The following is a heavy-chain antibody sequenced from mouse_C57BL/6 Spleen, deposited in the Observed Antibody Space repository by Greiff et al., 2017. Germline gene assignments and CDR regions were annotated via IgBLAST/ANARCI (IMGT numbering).Heavy chain of an antibody. CDR2: ISDGGSYT. D-gene: IGHD1-1*01. CDR3: ARDQCTTVVAVYYAMDD. J-gene: IGHJ4*01. Sequence: EVHLVESGGGLVKPGGSLKLSCAASGFTFSSYAMSWVRQTPEKRLEWVATISDGGSYTYYPDNVKGRFTISRDNATNNLYLQMSHLKSEDTAMYYCARDQCTTVVAVYYAMDDWGQGTSVTVAS. V-gene: IGHV5-4*01. CDR1: GFTFSSYA.